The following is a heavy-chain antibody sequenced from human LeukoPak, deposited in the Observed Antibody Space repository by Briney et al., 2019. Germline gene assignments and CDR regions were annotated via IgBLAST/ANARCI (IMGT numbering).Heavy chain of an antibody. Sequence: GESLKISCKGSGYSFTSYWIGWVRQMPGKGLEWMGIIYPGDSDTRYSPSFQGQVTISADKSISTAYLQLSSLKASDTAMYYCARIEYSSSSYYYYYMDVWGKGTTVTVSS. D-gene: IGHD6-6*01. CDR3: ARIEYSSSSYYYYYMDV. J-gene: IGHJ6*03. V-gene: IGHV5-51*01. CDR1: GYSFTSYW. CDR2: IYPGDSDT.